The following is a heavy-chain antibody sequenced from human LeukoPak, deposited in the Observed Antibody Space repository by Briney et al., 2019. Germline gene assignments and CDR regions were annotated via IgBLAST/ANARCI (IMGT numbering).Heavy chain of an antibody. CDR1: GFSFGSVL. CDR3: ATAPKWESGSYS. D-gene: IGHD1-26*01. J-gene: IGHJ4*02. CDR2: IKSKADGGTS. V-gene: IGHV3-15*01. Sequence: AGGSLRPSCAASGFSFGSVLMSWVRQAPGKGLEWIGRIKSKADGGTSDYATPLKGRFTISRDDSLNTLYLQMTSLKTEDTAVYYCATAPKWESGSYSWGEGKLVTVSS.